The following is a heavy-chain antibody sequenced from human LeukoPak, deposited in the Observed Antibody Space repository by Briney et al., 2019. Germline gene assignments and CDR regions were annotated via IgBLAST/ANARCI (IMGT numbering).Heavy chain of an antibody. CDR1: GFTFSSYA. J-gene: IGHJ4*02. D-gene: IGHD3-22*01. Sequence: GGSLRLSCAASGFTFSSYAMSWVRQAPGKGLEWVSAISGSGGSTYYADSVKGRFTISRDNSKNTLYLQMNSLRAEDTAVYYCARDPGYYGSSGYSYWGQGTLVTVSS. CDR2: ISGSGGST. V-gene: IGHV3-23*01. CDR3: ARDPGYYGSSGYSY.